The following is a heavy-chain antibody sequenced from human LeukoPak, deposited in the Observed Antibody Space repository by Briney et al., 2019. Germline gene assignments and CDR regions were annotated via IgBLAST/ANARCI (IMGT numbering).Heavy chain of an antibody. Sequence: SETLSLTCTVSGGSISSYYWSWIRQPPGKGLEWIGYVHNSGSTTYNPSLKSRGTIVLDTSRNQFSLKLTSVTGADTAVYYCAGERGEEYSSGWYKRNYFDNWGQGIRVTVSS. CDR1: GGSISSYY. D-gene: IGHD6-19*01. J-gene: IGHJ4*02. CDR3: AGERGEEYSSGWYKRNYFDN. CDR2: VHNSGST. V-gene: IGHV4-59*12.